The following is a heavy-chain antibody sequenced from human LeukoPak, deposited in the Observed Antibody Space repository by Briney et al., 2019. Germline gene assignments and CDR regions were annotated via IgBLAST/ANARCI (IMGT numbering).Heavy chain of an antibody. V-gene: IGHV1-2*02. D-gene: IGHD2-8*01. Sequence: ASVKVSCKASGYTFTGYYMHWVRQAPGQGLEWMGWINPNSGGTNYAQKFQGRVTMTRDTSISTAYMELSRLRSDDTAVYYCAVLGYCTNGVCQTGDYWGQGTLVTVSS. CDR1: GYTFTGYY. J-gene: IGHJ4*02. CDR3: AVLGYCTNGVCQTGDY. CDR2: INPNSGGT.